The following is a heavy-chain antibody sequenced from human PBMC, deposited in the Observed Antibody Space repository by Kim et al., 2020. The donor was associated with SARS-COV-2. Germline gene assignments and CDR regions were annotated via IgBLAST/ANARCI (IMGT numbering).Heavy chain of an antibody. Sequence: YVDAVKGRFTISRDNAKNSLYLQMNSLRAEDTAVYYCAREVKSHEGLFDPWGQGTLVTVSS. CDR3: AREVKSHEGLFDP. V-gene: IGHV3-7*01. J-gene: IGHJ5*02.